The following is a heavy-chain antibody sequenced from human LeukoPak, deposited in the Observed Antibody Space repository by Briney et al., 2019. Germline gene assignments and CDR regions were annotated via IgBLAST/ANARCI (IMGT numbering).Heavy chain of an antibody. V-gene: IGHV4-4*09. Sequence: SETLSLTCTVSGCSISSYYWSWIRQPPGKGLEWIGYIYTSGSTNYNPSLKSRVTISVDTSKNQFSLKLSSVTAADTAVYYCARHWDSDNYYLNWFDPWGQGTLVTVSS. CDR3: ARHWDSDNYYLNWFDP. D-gene: IGHD3-10*01. CDR2: IYTSGST. CDR1: GCSISSYY. J-gene: IGHJ5*02.